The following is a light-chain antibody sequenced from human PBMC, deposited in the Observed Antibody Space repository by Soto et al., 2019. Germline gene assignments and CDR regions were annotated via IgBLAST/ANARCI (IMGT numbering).Light chain of an antibody. Sequence: DIQMTQFPSTLSASVGDRVTITCRASESISSWLAWYQQKPGKAPKILIYKASTLQSGVPSRFTGSGSGTASTLISSLLPADYFATYYCQHYSVFPLTFGGGTKVEIK. CDR2: KAS. V-gene: IGKV1-5*03. CDR3: QHYSVFPLT. J-gene: IGKJ4*01. CDR1: ESISSW.